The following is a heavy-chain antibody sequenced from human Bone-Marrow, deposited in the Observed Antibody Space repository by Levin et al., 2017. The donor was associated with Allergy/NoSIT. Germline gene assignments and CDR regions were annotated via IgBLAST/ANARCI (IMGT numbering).Heavy chain of an antibody. CDR3: ARGGDCSSTSCSWGDY. V-gene: IGHV7-4-1*02. D-gene: IGHD2-2*01. CDR2: INTNTGNP. J-gene: IGHJ4*02. Sequence: GGSLRLSCKASGYTFTSYAMNWVRQAPGQGLEWMGWINTNTGNPTYAQGFTGRFVFSLDTSVSTAYLQISSLKAEDTAVYYCARGGDCSSTSCSWGDYWGQGTLVTVSS. CDR1: GYTFTSYA.